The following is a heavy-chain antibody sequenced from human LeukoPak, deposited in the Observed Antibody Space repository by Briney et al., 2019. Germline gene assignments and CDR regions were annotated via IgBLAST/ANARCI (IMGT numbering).Heavy chain of an antibody. D-gene: IGHD6-19*01. V-gene: IGHV1-24*01. J-gene: IGHJ4*02. CDR3: ARGAWYSSGYTALHYFDY. CDR2: FDPEDGET. Sequence: GASVKVSCKVSGYTLTELSMHWVRQAPGKGLEWMGGFDPEDGETIYAQKFQDRVTMTRSTSTSTAYMELSSLRSEDTAVYYCARGAWYSSGYTALHYFDYWGQGTLVTVSS. CDR1: GYTLTELS.